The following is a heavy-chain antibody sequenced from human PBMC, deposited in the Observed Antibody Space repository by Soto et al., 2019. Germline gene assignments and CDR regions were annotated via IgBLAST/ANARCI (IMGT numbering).Heavy chain of an antibody. CDR3: ARSGTYDYVWGGY. CDR1: GFTFSSYG. V-gene: IGHV3-33*01. J-gene: IGHJ4*02. D-gene: IGHD3-16*01. Sequence: QVQLVESGGGVVQPGRSLRLSCAASGFTFSSYGMHWVRQAPGKGLEWVAVIWYDGSNKYYADSVKGRFTISRDNSKNTLYLKMNSLSAEDTAVYYGARSGTYDYVWGGYWGQGTLVTVSS. CDR2: IWYDGSNK.